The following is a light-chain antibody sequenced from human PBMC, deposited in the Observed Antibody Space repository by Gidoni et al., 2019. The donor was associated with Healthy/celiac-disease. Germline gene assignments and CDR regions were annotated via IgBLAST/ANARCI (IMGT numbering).Light chain of an antibody. CDR3: QQYNSYSEYT. V-gene: IGKV1-5*03. Sequence: DIQMTQSPSTLSASVGDSVTITCRASQSISSWLAWYQQKPGKAPKLLIYKASSLESGVPSRFSGSGSGTEFTLTISSLQPDDFATYYCQQYNSYSEYTFXQXTKLEIK. J-gene: IGKJ2*01. CDR2: KAS. CDR1: QSISSW.